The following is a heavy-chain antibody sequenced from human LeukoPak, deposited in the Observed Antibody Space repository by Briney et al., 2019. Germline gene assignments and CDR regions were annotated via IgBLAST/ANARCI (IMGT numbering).Heavy chain of an antibody. V-gene: IGHV3-23*01. CDR2: ISGSGGST. D-gene: IGHD5-18*01. CDR1: GFTFSSYA. CDR3: AKGGSGYSYGYGY. Sequence: LTGGSLRLSCAASGFTFSSYAMSWVRQAPGKGLEWVSAISGSGGSTYYADSVKGRFTISRDNSKNTLYLQMNSLRAEDTAVYYCAKGGSGYSYGYGYWGQGTLVTVSS. J-gene: IGHJ4*02.